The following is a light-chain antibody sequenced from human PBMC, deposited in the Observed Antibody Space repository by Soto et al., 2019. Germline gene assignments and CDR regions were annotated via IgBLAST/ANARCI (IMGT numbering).Light chain of an antibody. V-gene: IGKV1-9*01. Sequence: DIQMTQSPSSLSASVGDSVTITCRASQSISHFLNWYQQKPGKAPKLLIYLASTLQGGVPSRFSDSVSRTDFSLTISSLQPEDVATYYCQYLNSFPLTFGGGTKGQLK. CDR2: LAS. CDR1: QSISHF. J-gene: IGKJ4*01. CDR3: QYLNSFPLT.